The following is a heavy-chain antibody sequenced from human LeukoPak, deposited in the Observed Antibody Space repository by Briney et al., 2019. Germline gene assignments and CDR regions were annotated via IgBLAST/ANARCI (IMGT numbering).Heavy chain of an antibody. D-gene: IGHD2-15*01. V-gene: IGHV3-30*02. CDR2: IRYDGSNK. CDR1: GFTLSSYG. CDR3: ATPGDIVVVVAAKTY. J-gene: IGHJ4*02. Sequence: PGGSLRLSCAASGFTLSSYGMHWVRQAPGKGLEWVAFIRYDGSNKYYADSVKGRFTISRDNSKNTLYLQMNSLRAEDTAVYYCATPGDIVVVVAAKTYWGQGTLVTVSS.